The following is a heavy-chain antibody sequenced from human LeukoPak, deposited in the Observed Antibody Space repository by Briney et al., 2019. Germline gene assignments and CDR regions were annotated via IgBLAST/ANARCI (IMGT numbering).Heavy chain of an antibody. J-gene: IGHJ4*02. V-gene: IGHV1-69*04. CDR3: ARDGGNWLSIYYFDY. CDR2: IIPILGIA. Sequence: GASVKVSCKASGGTFSSYAISWVRQAPGQGLEWMGRIIPILGIANYAQKFQGSVTITADKSTSTAYMELSSLRSEDTAVYYCARDGGNWLSIYYFDYWGQGTLVTVSS. D-gene: IGHD2/OR15-2a*01. CDR1: GGTFSSYA.